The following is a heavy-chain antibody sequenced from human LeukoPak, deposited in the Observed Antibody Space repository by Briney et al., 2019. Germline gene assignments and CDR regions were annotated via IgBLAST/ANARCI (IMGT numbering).Heavy chain of an antibody. CDR1: GFTFSSDG. V-gene: IGHV3-23*01. D-gene: IGHD2-21*02. Sequence: GGSLRLSCAASGFTFSSDGMSWVRQTAGKGLEWVSAISGGGDITYYADSVKGRFTISRDNSKDTLFLQMHSLRPGDTAVYYCVREDTPATANYWGQGTLVTISS. CDR3: VREDTPATANY. J-gene: IGHJ4*02. CDR2: ISGGGDIT.